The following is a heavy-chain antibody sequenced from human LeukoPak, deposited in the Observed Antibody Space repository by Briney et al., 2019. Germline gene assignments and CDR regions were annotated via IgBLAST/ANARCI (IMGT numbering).Heavy chain of an antibody. D-gene: IGHD1-1*01. V-gene: IGHV1-69*13. Sequence: ASVKVSCKASGGTFSSYAISWVRQAPGQGLEWMGGSIPIFGTANYAQKFQGRVTITADESTSTAYMELSSLRSEDTAVYYCASSEQLERNLDYYYYYGMDVWGQGTTVTVSS. CDR2: SIPIFGTA. J-gene: IGHJ6*02. CDR3: ASSEQLERNLDYYYYYGMDV. CDR1: GGTFSSYA.